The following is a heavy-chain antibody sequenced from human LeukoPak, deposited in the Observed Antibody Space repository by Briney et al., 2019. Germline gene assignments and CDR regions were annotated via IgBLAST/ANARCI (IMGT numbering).Heavy chain of an antibody. J-gene: IGHJ4*02. CDR3: VRGSYGAYDY. CDR1: GFTFSSYA. V-gene: IGHV3-30-3*01. CDR2: ISYDGSNK. Sequence: GRSLRLSCAASGFTFSSYAMHWVRQAPGKGLEWVAVISYDGSNKYYADSVKGRFTISRDNSKNTLYLQMNSLRAEDTAVYYCVRGSYGAYDYWGQGSLVTVSS. D-gene: IGHD4-17*01.